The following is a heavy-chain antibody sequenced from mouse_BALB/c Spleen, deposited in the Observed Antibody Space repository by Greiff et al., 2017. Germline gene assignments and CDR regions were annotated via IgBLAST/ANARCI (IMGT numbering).Heavy chain of an antibody. CDR3: ARRWFAY. Sequence: VQRVESGAELAKPGASVKMSCKASGYTFTSYWMHWVKQRPGQGLEWIGYINPSTGYTEYNQKFKDKATLTADKSSSTAYMQLSSLTSEDSAVYYCARRWFAYWGQGTLVTVSA. J-gene: IGHJ3*01. CDR1: GYTFTSYW. CDR2: INPSTGYT. V-gene: IGHV1-7*01.